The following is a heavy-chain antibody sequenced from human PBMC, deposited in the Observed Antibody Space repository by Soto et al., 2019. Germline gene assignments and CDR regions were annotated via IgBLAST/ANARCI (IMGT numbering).Heavy chain of an antibody. CDR1: GFTFSNYA. CDR2: IISGGNT. CDR3: AKAFYSSDRGEFFDY. Sequence: EVHLLESGGGLVQPGGSLRLSCAASGFTFSNYAMSWVRQAPGKGLEWVSTIISGGNTYYADSVKGRFTISRDNSKNTLYLPMNSLRAEDTAVYYCAKAFYSSDRGEFFDYWGQGTLVTVSS. J-gene: IGHJ4*02. V-gene: IGHV3-23*01. D-gene: IGHD6-19*01.